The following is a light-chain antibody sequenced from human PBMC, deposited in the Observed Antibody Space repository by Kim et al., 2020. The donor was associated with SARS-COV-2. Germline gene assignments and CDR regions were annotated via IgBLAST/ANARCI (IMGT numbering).Light chain of an antibody. J-gene: IGKJ1*01. CDR3: HKYNSAPWT. CDR1: QDIANS. CDR2: AAS. Sequence: ASVGDRVTIPCRASQDIANSLAWYQQKPGKVPQVLIYAASTLQSGVPSRFSGSGSGTEFTLTIGSLQTEDVATYYCHKYNSAPWTFGPGTKVDIK. V-gene: IGKV1-27*01.